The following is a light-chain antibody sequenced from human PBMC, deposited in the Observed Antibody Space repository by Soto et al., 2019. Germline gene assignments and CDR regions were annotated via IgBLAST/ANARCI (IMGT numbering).Light chain of an antibody. J-gene: IGKJ4*01. CDR3: QQLSNWSLT. V-gene: IGKV3-11*01. Sequence: EIVLTQSPATLSLSPGERATLSCRASQSVSSYLAWYQQKPGQAPRLLIYDASNRATGMPARFSGSGSGTDFTVAISSLEPEDFAVYYCQQLSNWSLTFGGGTKVEIK. CDR1: QSVSSY. CDR2: DAS.